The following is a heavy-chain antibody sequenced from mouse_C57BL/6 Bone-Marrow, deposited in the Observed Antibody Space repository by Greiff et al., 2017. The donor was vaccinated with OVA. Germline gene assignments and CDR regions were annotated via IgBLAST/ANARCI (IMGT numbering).Heavy chain of an antibody. CDR2: IYPRSGNT. V-gene: IGHV1-81*01. CDR3: ARPLFYGSSYDYFDY. Sequence: VQLQQSGAELARPGASVKLSCKASGYTFTSYGISWVKQRTGQGLEWIGEIYPRSGNTYYNEKFKGKATLTADKSSSTAYMELRSLTSEDSAVYFCARPLFYGSSYDYFDYWGQGTTPTVSS. D-gene: IGHD1-1*01. CDR1: GYTFTSYG. J-gene: IGHJ2*01.